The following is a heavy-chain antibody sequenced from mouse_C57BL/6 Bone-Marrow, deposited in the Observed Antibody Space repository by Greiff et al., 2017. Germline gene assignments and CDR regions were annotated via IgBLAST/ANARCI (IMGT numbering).Heavy chain of an antibody. Sequence: QVQLQQPGAELVKPGASVKLSCKASGYTFTSYWMHWVKQRPGQGLEWIGMIHPNSGSTNYNEKFKSKATLTVDKSSSTAYMQLSSLTSEGSAVYYGAEMGGFYWYFDVWGTGTTVTVSS. V-gene: IGHV1-64*01. D-gene: IGHD2-3*01. CDR2: IHPNSGST. CDR3: AEMGGFYWYFDV. CDR1: GYTFTSYW. J-gene: IGHJ1*03.